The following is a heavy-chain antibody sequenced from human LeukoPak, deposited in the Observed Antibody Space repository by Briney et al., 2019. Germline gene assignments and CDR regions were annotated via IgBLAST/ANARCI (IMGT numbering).Heavy chain of an antibody. CDR2: INDNGDGT. D-gene: IGHD2-8*01. CDR1: GFTFSSYA. V-gene: IGHV3-23*01. CDR3: ARGPPVRECSCGNGACYTGRTPSHIDY. Sequence: GGSLRLSCAASGFTFSSYAMSWVRQAPGKGLKWVSTINDNGDGTYYVDSVKGRFTISSDNSKNTLYLQMNSLRAEDTAVYYCARGPPVRECSCGNGACYTGRTPSHIDYWGQGTLVTVSS. J-gene: IGHJ4*02.